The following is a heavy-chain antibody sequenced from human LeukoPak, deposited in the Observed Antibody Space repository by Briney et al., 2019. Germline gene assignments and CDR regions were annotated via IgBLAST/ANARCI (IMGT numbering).Heavy chain of an antibody. J-gene: IGHJ4*02. V-gene: IGHV3-48*01. CDR3: TGSSGSHEEFDY. D-gene: IGHD1-26*01. Sequence: GGSLRLSCAASGFTFSSYSMNWVRRAPGKGLEWVSYISSTSGTIYYAGSAQGRFTISRDNAKNTLYLQMISLRAEDTAVYYCTGSSGSHEEFDYWGQGTLVTVSS. CDR2: ISSTSGTI. CDR1: GFTFSSYS.